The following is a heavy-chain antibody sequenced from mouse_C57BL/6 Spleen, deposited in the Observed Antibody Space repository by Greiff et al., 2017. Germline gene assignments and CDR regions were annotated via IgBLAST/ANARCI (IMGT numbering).Heavy chain of an antibody. D-gene: IGHD1-1*01. CDR3: ARDQGRSSLFAY. J-gene: IGHJ3*01. Sequence: EVMLVESGGGLVKPGGSLKLSCAASGFTFSSYAMSWVRQTPEKRLEWVATISDGGSYTYYPDNVKGRFTISRDNAKNNLYLQMSHLKSEDTAMYYCARDQGRSSLFAYWGQGTLVTVSA. V-gene: IGHV5-4*01. CDR1: GFTFSSYA. CDR2: ISDGGSYT.